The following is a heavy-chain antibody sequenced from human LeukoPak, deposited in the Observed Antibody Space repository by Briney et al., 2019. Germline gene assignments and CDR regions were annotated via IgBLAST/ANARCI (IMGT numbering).Heavy chain of an antibody. D-gene: IGHD5-18*01. J-gene: IGHJ4*02. CDR2: ISSSSSTI. CDR3: ASGYSYGPNY. Sequence: PGGSLRLSCAASGFTFSSYSMNWVRQAPGKGLEWVSYISSSSSTIYYADSVKGRFTISRDNAKNSLYLQMNSLRAEDTAVYYCASGYSYGPNYWGQGTLVTVSS. V-gene: IGHV3-48*01. CDR1: GFTFSSYS.